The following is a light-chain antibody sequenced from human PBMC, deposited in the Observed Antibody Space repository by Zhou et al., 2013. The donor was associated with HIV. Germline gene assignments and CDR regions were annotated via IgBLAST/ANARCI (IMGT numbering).Light chain of an antibody. CDR2: KAS. V-gene: IGKV1-5*03. Sequence: DIQMTQSPSTLSASVGDTVTITCRASQSISSWLAWYQQKPGKAPNLLIYKASSLESGVPSRFSGSGSGTEFTLTINGLQPEDAATYYCQKYNSAPRTFGQGTNLVIK. CDR3: QKYNSAPRT. CDR1: QSISSW. J-gene: IGKJ1*01.